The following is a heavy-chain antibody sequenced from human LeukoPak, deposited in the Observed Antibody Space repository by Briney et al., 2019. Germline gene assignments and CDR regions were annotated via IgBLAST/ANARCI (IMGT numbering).Heavy chain of an antibody. CDR1: GGTFSSYA. Sequence: ASVKVSCKASGGTFSSYAISWVRQAPGQGLEWMGGIIPIFGTANYAQKFQGRVTITTDESTSTAYMELSSLRSEDTAVYYCAIAVVPAANKGRFDYWGQGTLVTVSS. J-gene: IGHJ4*02. V-gene: IGHV1-69*05. D-gene: IGHD2-2*01. CDR2: IIPIFGTA. CDR3: AIAVVPAANKGRFDY.